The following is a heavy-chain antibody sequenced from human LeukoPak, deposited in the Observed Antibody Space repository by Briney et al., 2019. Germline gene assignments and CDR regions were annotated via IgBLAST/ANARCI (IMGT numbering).Heavy chain of an antibody. V-gene: IGHV1-18*01. D-gene: IGHD3-3*01. CDR1: GYTFINYG. J-gene: IGHJ5*02. Sequence: ASVKVSCKASGYTFINYGITWVRQAPGQGLEWVGWISAYNGDTNYAQKLQGRVTMTTDTSTSTAYMELRSLRSDDTALYYCARFDFDFWSGGSFDPWGQGTLVTVSS. CDR2: ISAYNGDT. CDR3: ARFDFDFWSGGSFDP.